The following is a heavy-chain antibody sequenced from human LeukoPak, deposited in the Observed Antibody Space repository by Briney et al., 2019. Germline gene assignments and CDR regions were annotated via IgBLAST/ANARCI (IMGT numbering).Heavy chain of an antibody. CDR1: GFTFSSYW. D-gene: IGHD5-18*01. CDR3: ARDTYIYGSSAYYLDY. J-gene: IGHJ4*02. Sequence: GGSLRLSCAASGFTFSSYWMSWVRQAPGKGLEWVANIKQDGSEKYYVDSVKGRFTISRDNAKNSLYLQMNSLRAEDTAVYYCARDTYIYGSSAYYLDYWGQGTLVTVSS. V-gene: IGHV3-7*03. CDR2: IKQDGSEK.